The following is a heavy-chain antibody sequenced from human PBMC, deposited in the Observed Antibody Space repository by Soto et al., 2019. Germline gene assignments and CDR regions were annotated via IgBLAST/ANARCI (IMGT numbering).Heavy chain of an antibody. CDR2: INSDVSST. CDR1: GYRFSIYG. D-gene: IGHD3-9*01. Sequence: GSVRLTCAASGYRFSIYGMQGVRQAPGKGLVWVSRINSDVSSTSYADSVKGRFTISRDNAKNTLYLQMNSLRAEDTAVYYCAREGEGVLRYFDWFGNPDYYYGMEVWGQGTTVTVSS. V-gene: IGHV3-74*01. J-gene: IGHJ6*02. CDR3: AREGEGVLRYFDWFGNPDYYYGMEV.